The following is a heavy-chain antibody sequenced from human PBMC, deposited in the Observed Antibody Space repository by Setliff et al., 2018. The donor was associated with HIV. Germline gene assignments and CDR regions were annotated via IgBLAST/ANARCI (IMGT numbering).Heavy chain of an antibody. V-gene: IGHV3-49*04. CDR2: IRSTAYSGTT. D-gene: IGHD1-1*01. J-gene: IGHJ6*02. CDR3: ARGKSGFETTGIDYGMDL. CDR1: GYSFGAYA. Sequence: GGSLRLSCTTSGYSFGAYAVSWVRQAPGKGLEWLGFIRSTAYSGTTQYAASVKDRFTISRDNSKSIAYLQMNTLRSDDTAVYYCARGKSGFETTGIDYGMDLWGQGTTVTVSS.